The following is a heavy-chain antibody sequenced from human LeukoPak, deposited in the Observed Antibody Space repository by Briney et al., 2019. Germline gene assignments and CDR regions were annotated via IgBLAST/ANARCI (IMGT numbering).Heavy chain of an antibody. Sequence: PGRSLRLSCAASGFTFSSYGMSWVRQAPGKWLEWVSAISGSGGSTYYADSVKGRFTISRDNSKNTLYLQMNSLRAEDTAVYYCAKDITVRGVIMGAFDIWGQGTMVTVSS. CDR2: ISGSGGST. CDR1: GFTFSSYG. D-gene: IGHD3-10*01. V-gene: IGHV3-23*01. J-gene: IGHJ3*02. CDR3: AKDITVRGVIMGAFDI.